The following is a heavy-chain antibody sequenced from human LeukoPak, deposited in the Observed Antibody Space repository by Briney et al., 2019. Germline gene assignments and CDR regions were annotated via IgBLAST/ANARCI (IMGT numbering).Heavy chain of an antibody. CDR3: ARLRLPYGDTN. CDR1: GGSISSYY. J-gene: IGHJ4*02. Sequence: PSETLSLTCTVSGGSISSYYWSWIRQPQGQEREGVGYIYYSGSTNYNPSLKSRVTISVDTSKNQFSLTLSSVTAADTAVYYCARLRLPYGDTNWGQGTLVTVSS. D-gene: IGHD4-17*01. CDR2: IYYSGST. V-gene: IGHV4-59*12.